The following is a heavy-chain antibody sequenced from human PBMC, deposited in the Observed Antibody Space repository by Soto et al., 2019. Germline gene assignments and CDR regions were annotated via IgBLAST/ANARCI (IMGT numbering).Heavy chain of an antibody. J-gene: IGHJ6*03. CDR3: ASGLKNWYDVGYYYHYYIAV. Sequence: ASVKVSWKASGYTFTSYDINWVRQATGQGLEWMGWMNPNSGNTGYAQKFQGRVTMTRNTSISTAYMELSSLRSEDTVVYYFASGLKNWYDVGYYYHYYIAVWGKGTAVTVSS. D-gene: IGHD1-1*01. CDR1: GYTFTSYD. CDR2: MNPNSGNT. V-gene: IGHV1-8*01.